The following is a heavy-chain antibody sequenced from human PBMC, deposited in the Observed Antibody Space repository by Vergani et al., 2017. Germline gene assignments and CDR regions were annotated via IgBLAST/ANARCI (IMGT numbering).Heavy chain of an antibody. Sequence: QVQLVQSGAEVKKPGSSVKVSCKASGGTFSSYAISWVRQAPGQGLEWMGGIIPIFGTANYAQKFQGRVTITADESTSTAYMELSSLRSEDTAVYYCARGRGYYYDSSGYFTPDAFDIWGQGTMVTVSS. J-gene: IGHJ3*02. V-gene: IGHV1-69*01. D-gene: IGHD3-22*01. CDR3: ARGRGYYYDSSGYFTPDAFDI. CDR1: GGTFSSYA. CDR2: IIPIFGTA.